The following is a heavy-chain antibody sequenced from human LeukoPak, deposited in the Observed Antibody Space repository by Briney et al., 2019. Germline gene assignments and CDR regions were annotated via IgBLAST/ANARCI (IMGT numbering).Heavy chain of an antibody. Sequence: ATEEVSCKASAYTFTSYDMHWVRQAPGQGRDWRGMINPTGGSTTYAQKFQGRVTMTRDTSTSTIYMELSSLSSEDTAVYYCTRANYGVSFRGFDPWGQGTQVTVSS. J-gene: IGHJ5*02. CDR3: TRANYGVSFRGFDP. V-gene: IGHV1-46*01. CDR2: INPTGGST. D-gene: IGHD4-17*01. CDR1: AYTFTSYD.